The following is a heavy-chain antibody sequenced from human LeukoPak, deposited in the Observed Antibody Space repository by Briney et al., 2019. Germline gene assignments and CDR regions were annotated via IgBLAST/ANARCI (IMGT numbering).Heavy chain of an antibody. CDR1: GGSISSSNW. Sequence: SGTLSLTCAVSGGSISSSNWWSWVRQPPGKGLEWIGEIYHSGSTNYNPSLKSRVTISVDKSKNQFSLKLSSVTAADTAVYSCAREPRFDSSGYLNWFDPWGQGTLVTVSS. J-gene: IGHJ5*02. CDR3: AREPRFDSSGYLNWFDP. V-gene: IGHV4-4*02. CDR2: IYHSGST. D-gene: IGHD3-22*01.